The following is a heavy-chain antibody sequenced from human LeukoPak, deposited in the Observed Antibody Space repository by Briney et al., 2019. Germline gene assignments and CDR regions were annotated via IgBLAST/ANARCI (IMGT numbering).Heavy chain of an antibody. J-gene: IGHJ5*02. Sequence: GGTLRLSCAASGFTFSSYDMIWVRQAPGKGLEWVSTISGSGGSTYYADSVKGRFTISRDNSKNTLYLQMNSLRAEDTAVYYCASRGSGWYNWFDPWGQGTLVTVSS. V-gene: IGHV3-23*01. CDR2: ISGSGGST. CDR3: ASRGSGWYNWFDP. D-gene: IGHD6-19*01. CDR1: GFTFSSYD.